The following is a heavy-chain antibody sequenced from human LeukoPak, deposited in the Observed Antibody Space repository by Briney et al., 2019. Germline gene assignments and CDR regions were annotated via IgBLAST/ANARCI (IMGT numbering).Heavy chain of an antibody. V-gene: IGHV3-64D*06. J-gene: IGHJ3*02. Sequence: AGGSLRLSCSASGFTFSWHGMHWVRQAPGKGLEYVSAISSNGGSTYYADSVKGRFTISRDNSKNTLYLHMSSLRAEDTAVFYCVRTSSGYSPIWGQGTMVTVSS. D-gene: IGHD3-22*01. CDR2: ISSNGGST. CDR3: VRTSSGYSPI. CDR1: GFTFSWHG.